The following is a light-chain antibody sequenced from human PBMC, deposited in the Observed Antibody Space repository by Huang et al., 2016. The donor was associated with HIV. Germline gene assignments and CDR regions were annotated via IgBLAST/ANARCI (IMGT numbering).Light chain of an antibody. CDR3: QHYGTLFT. J-gene: IGKJ2*01. V-gene: IGKV3-20*01. Sequence: EIILTQSPATLSLSPGERATLSCRASQSVSGSNLAWYQQKLGQAPRLLIYGTYTRAAGNPDRFSASGSGTDFTLTISRLGPEDVAVYYCQHYGTLFTFGQGTEVEIK. CDR1: QSVSGSN. CDR2: GTY.